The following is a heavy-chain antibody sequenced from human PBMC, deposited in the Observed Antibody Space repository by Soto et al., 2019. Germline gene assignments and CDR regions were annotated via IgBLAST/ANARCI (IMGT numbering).Heavy chain of an antibody. Sequence: SLTCTVSGGSMSSYYWSWIRQPPGKGLEWIGYIYYSGSTNYNPSLKSRVTISVDTSKNQFSLKLSSVTAADTAVYYCARLRAVAGGYYYYYYGMDVWGQGTTVTVSS. CDR2: IYYSGST. D-gene: IGHD6-19*01. CDR1: GGSMSSYY. V-gene: IGHV4-59*01. J-gene: IGHJ6*02. CDR3: ARLRAVAGGYYYYYYGMDV.